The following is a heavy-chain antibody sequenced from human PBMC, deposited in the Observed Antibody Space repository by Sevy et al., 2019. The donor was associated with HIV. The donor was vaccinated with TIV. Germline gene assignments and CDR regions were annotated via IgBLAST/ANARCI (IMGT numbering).Heavy chain of an antibody. D-gene: IGHD2-15*01. V-gene: IGHV3-48*01. J-gene: IGHJ3*02. Sequence: GGSLRLSCAASGFTFSSYSMNWVRQAPGKGLEWVSYISSSSSTIYYADSVKGRFTISRDNAKNSLYLQMNSLRAEDTAVYYCARGRSVVGGAFDIWGQGTMVTVSS. CDR3: ARGRSVVGGAFDI. CDR1: GFTFSSYS. CDR2: ISSSSSTI.